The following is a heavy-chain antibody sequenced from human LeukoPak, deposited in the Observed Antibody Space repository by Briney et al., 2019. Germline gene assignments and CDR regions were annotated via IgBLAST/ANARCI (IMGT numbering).Heavy chain of an antibody. D-gene: IGHD2-2*01. V-gene: IGHV4-59*01. Sequence: SETLSLTGTVSGGSISSYYWSWIRQPPGKGLEWIGYIYYSGSTNYNPSLKSRVTISVDTSKNQFSLKLSSVTAADTAVYYCARGEGYCSSTSCSGSYYFDYWGQGTLVTVSS. J-gene: IGHJ4*02. CDR3: ARGEGYCSSTSCSGSYYFDY. CDR1: GGSISSYY. CDR2: IYYSGST.